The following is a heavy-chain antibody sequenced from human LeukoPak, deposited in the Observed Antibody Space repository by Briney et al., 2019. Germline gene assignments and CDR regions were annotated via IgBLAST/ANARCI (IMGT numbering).Heavy chain of an antibody. CDR3: ARYGSSSLRAGYYYYMDV. J-gene: IGHJ6*03. CDR1: GGSINNYY. CDR2: IYYSGFT. V-gene: IGHV4-59*01. Sequence: SETLSLTCTVSGGSINNYYWSWIRQPPGKGMEDIGHIYYSGFTNYNPSLKSRVTMSVDTSKNQFSLKLSSVTAADTAVYYCARYGSSSLRAGYYYYMDVWGKGTTVTVSS. D-gene: IGHD6-6*01.